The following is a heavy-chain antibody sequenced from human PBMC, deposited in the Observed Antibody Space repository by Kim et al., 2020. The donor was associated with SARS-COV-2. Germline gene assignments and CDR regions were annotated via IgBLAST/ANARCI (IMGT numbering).Heavy chain of an antibody. J-gene: IGHJ4*02. D-gene: IGHD5-12*01. Sequence: ASVKVSCKASGYTFTGYYMQGVRQAPGQGLEWMGWINPNSGGTNYAQKFQGRVTMTRDTSISTAYMELSRLRSDDTAVYYCARVPSIVATRPNYYFDYWGQGTLVTVSS. CDR2: INPNSGGT. CDR1: GYTFTGYY. CDR3: ARVPSIVATRPNYYFDY. V-gene: IGHV1-2*02.